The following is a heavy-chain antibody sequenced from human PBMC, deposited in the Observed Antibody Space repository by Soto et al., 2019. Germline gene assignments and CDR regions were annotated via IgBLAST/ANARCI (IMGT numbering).Heavy chain of an antibody. CDR3: AKGEWSYCRGGSCYYFDY. V-gene: IGHV1-3*01. Sequence: QVQLVQSGSELKKPGASVKVSCKASGYTFTGYAMHWVRQAPGQRLEWMGWINAGNGNTKYSQKCQGRFTITRDTSGSTAYMELSSLRAEDTAVYYCAKGEWSYCRGGSCYYFDYWGQGTVVTVSS. J-gene: IGHJ4*02. CDR2: INAGNGNT. D-gene: IGHD2-15*01. CDR1: GYTFTGYA.